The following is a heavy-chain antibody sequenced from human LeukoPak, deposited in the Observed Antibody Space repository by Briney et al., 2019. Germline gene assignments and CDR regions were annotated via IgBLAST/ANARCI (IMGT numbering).Heavy chain of an antibody. Sequence: GGSLRLSCAASGFTFSSYAMSWVRQAPGKGLEWVSSISSSSSYIYYADSVKGRFTISRDNARNSLYLQMNSLRAEDTAVYYCASQYDYVWGSYRQDDAFDIWGQGTMVTVSS. CDR1: GFTFSSYA. CDR3: ASQYDYVWGSYRQDDAFDI. D-gene: IGHD3-16*02. V-gene: IGHV3-21*01. J-gene: IGHJ3*02. CDR2: ISSSSSYI.